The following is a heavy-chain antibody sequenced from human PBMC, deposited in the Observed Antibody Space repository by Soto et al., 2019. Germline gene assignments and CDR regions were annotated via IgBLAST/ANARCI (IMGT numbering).Heavy chain of an antibody. Sequence: GGSLRLSCAASGFTFSSYGMHWVRQAPGKGLEWVAVISYDGSNKYYADSVKGRFTISRDNSKNTLYLQMNSLRAEDTAVYYCAKNDGGYDSYYYYYGMDVWGQGTTVTVSS. V-gene: IGHV3-30*18. CDR2: ISYDGSNK. J-gene: IGHJ6*02. CDR1: GFTFSSYG. D-gene: IGHD5-12*01. CDR3: AKNDGGYDSYYYYYGMDV.